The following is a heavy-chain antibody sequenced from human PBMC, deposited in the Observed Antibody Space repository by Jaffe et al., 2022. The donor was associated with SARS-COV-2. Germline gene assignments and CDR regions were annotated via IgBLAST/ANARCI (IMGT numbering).Heavy chain of an antibody. Sequence: EVQLVESGGGLVKPGGSLRLSCATSGLIFSNTWMSWVRQAPGKGLEWVATDGGTTDYAAPVKGRFTISRDDSKNTLYLQMNSLKTEDTAVYYCTTNNIADYWGQGTLVTVSS. J-gene: IGHJ4*02. V-gene: IGHV3-15*08. CDR2: DGGTT. CDR1: GLIFSNTW. CDR3: TTNNIADY. D-gene: IGHD5-12*01.